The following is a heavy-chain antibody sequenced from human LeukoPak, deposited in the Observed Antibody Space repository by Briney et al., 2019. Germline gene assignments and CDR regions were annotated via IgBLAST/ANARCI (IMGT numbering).Heavy chain of an antibody. Sequence: GGSLRLSCAASGFTFSSYAMSWVRQAPGKGLEWVSAISGSGGSTYYADSVKGRFTISRDNSKNTLYLQTNSLRAEDTAVYYCAKDNDFWSGYYSYWGQGTLVTVSS. J-gene: IGHJ4*02. D-gene: IGHD3-3*01. V-gene: IGHV3-23*01. CDR2: ISGSGGST. CDR1: GFTFSSYA. CDR3: AKDNDFWSGYYSY.